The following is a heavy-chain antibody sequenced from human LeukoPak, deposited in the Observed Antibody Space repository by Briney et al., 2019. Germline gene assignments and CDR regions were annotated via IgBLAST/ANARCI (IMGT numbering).Heavy chain of an antibody. CDR3: AAGSGWKYYFDY. V-gene: IGHV5-51*01. CDR2: IYPGDFDT. J-gene: IGHJ4*02. D-gene: IGHD6-19*01. CDR1: GYSFANYW. Sequence: GESLKISCKGSGYSFANYWIGWVRQMPGKGLEWVGIIYPGDFDTRYSPSFQGQVTISVDKSISTAYLQWSSLKASDTAMYYCAAGSGWKYYFDYWGQGTLVTVSS.